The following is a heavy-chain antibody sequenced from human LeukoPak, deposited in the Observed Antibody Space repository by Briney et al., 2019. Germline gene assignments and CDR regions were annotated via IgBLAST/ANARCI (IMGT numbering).Heavy chain of an antibody. CDR2: ISSSSSYI. J-gene: IGHJ4*02. V-gene: IGHV3-21*01. CDR3: ARDGYSRGYGAYFDY. D-gene: IGHD2-2*03. CDR1: GFTLSSYS. Sequence: GGSLRLSCAASGFTLSSYSMNWVRQSTGKGREWVSSISSSSSYIYYADSVKGRFTISRDNAKNSLYLQMNSLRGEDTAVYYCARDGYSRGYGAYFDYWGQGTLVTVSS.